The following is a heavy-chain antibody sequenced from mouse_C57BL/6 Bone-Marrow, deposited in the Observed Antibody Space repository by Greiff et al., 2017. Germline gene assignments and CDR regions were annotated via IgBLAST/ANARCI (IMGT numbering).Heavy chain of an antibody. CDR2: IYPGDGDI. CDR3: ARSLPGYFDV. CDR1: GYAFSSYW. V-gene: IGHV1-80*01. J-gene: IGHJ1*03. Sequence: VQLQQSGASVKISCNASGYAFSSYWTNWVKQRSGKGLEWIGQIYPGDGDINFNGKFKGKATLTADKSSSTAYMQLSSRTSEDSAVYFCARSLPGYFDVWGTGTTVTVSS.